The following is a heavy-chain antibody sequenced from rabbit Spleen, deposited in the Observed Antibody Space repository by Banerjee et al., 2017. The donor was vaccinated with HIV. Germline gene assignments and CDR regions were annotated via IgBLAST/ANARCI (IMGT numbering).Heavy chain of an antibody. CDR2: IYTGNGKT. V-gene: IGHV1S45*01. CDR3: ARDPAYASSSGYNIPYL. J-gene: IGHJ6*01. D-gene: IGHD1-1*01. CDR1: GFSFSVNYD. Sequence: QEQLVESGGGLVQPGASLTLTCTASGFSFSVNYDMCWVRQAPGKGLEWIGCIYTGNGKTYYASWAKGRFTISKTSSTVDLKMTSLTVADTATYFCARDPAYASSSGYNIPYLWGQGTLVTVS.